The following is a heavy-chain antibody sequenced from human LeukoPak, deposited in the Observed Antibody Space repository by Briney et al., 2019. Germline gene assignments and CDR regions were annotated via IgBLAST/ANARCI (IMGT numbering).Heavy chain of an antibody. V-gene: IGHV3-23*01. CDR2: ISCSGGST. CDR3: AKDSGYSSGWFDY. D-gene: IGHD6-19*01. Sequence: GGSLRLSCAVSGFTFSSYAMSWVRQAPGKGLEWVSAISCSGGSTYYADSVKGRFTISRDNSKNTLYLQMNSLRAEDTAVYYCAKDSGYSSGWFDYWGQGTLVTVSS. J-gene: IGHJ5*01. CDR1: GFTFSSYA.